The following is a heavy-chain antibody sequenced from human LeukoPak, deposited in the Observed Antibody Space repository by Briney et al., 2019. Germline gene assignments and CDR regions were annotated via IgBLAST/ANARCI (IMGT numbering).Heavy chain of an antibody. D-gene: IGHD5-12*01. J-gene: IGHJ4*02. CDR1: GYTFTSYG. Sequence: ASVKVSCKASGYTFTSYGISRVRQAPGQGLEWMGWISAYNGNTNYAQKLQGRVTMTTDTSTSTAYMELRSLRSDDTAVYYCARDSYSGYAADDWGQGTLVTVSS. V-gene: IGHV1-18*01. CDR2: ISAYNGNT. CDR3: ARDSYSGYAADD.